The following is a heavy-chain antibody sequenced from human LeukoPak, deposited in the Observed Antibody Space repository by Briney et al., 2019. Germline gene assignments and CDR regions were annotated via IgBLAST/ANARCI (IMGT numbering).Heavy chain of an antibody. CDR2: INPNSGGT. Sequence: GASVKVSCKASGYTFTGYYMHWVRQAPGQGLEWKGWINPNSGGTNYAQKFQGRVTMTRDTSISTAYMELSRLRSDDTAVYYCARRTRYSGSYLFDYWGQGALVTVSS. V-gene: IGHV1-2*02. J-gene: IGHJ4*02. D-gene: IGHD1-26*01. CDR1: GYTFTGYY. CDR3: ARRTRYSGSYLFDY.